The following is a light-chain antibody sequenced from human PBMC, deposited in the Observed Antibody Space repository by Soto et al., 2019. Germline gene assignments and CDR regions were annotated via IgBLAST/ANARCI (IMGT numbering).Light chain of an antibody. V-gene: IGKV3-15*01. CDR2: GAS. CDR1: QSVSSN. J-gene: IGKJ4*01. Sequence: ERVMTQSPATLSVSPGERATLSCRASQSVSSNLAWYQQKPGQAPWLLIYGASTRATGIPARFSGSGSGTEFTLTISSLQSEDLAVYYCQQYNDWPLTFGGGTKVEIK. CDR3: QQYNDWPLT.